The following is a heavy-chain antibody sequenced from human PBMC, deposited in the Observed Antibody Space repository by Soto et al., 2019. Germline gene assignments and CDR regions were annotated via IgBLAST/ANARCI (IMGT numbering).Heavy chain of an antibody. CDR1: GFFFSSYT. D-gene: IGHD6-19*01. V-gene: IGHV3-23*01. CDR2: FSATSENT. CDR3: AKARDQQWVRLPFDY. J-gene: IGHJ4*02. Sequence: EVQLLESGGGLVQPGGSLRLSCVGSGFFFSSYTMTWVRQAPGKGLEWVSSFSATSENTYYEDSVRGRFTISRDNSKNTLFLQMNSLTAEDMAMYYCAKARDQQWVRLPFDYWGQGILVIVSS.